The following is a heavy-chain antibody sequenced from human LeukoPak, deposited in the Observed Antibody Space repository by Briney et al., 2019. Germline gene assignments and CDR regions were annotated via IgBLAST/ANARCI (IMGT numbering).Heavy chain of an antibody. CDR3: ARSGVGALDAFDI. Sequence: GRSLRLSCAASGFTFSSYGMHWVRQAPGKGLEWVAVIWYDGSNKYYADSVKGRFTISRDNSRNTLYLQMNSLRAEDTAVYYCARSGVGALDAFDIWGQGTMVTVSS. D-gene: IGHD1-26*01. CDR2: IWYDGSNK. J-gene: IGHJ3*02. V-gene: IGHV3-33*01. CDR1: GFTFSSYG.